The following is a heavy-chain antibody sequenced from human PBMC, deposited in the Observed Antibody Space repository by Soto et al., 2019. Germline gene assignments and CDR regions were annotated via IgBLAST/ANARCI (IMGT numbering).Heavy chain of an antibody. CDR3: AKDRRAGGNSAFYFDF. D-gene: IGHD3-16*01. CDR2: ISATGGGT. Sequence: GGSLRLSCATSGFSFSDFEMHWVRQAPGKGLEWVSLISATGGGTYYADSVKGRFTISRDNSHNTLYLQVHSLTAEDTAVYYCAKDRRAGGNSAFYFDFWGQGAQVTVSS. CDR1: GFSFSDFE. J-gene: IGHJ4*02. V-gene: IGHV3-23*01.